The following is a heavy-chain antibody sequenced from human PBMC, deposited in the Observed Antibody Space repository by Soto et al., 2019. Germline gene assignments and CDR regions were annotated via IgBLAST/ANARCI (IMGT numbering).Heavy chain of an antibody. V-gene: IGHV3-21*01. CDR1: GFSFSSYS. D-gene: IGHD2-2*01. Sequence: EVQLVESGGGLVKPGGSLRLSCAASGFSFSSYSINWVRQAPGERLEWVSSISSNSDYMYYADSLKGRFTISRDNAKNSLYLQMNSLRAEDTAVYYCAREGEEGFCTSSKCYYLAYWGQGTLVTVSS. J-gene: IGHJ4*02. CDR3: AREGEEGFCTSSKCYYLAY. CDR2: ISSNSDYM.